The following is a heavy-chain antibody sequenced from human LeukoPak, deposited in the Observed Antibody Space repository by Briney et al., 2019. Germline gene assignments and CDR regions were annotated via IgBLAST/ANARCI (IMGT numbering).Heavy chain of an antibody. CDR2: INTSGRT. J-gene: IGHJ3*02. CDR3: ARTLLPATRGAFDI. D-gene: IGHD2-2*01. CDR1: GGSISSGSYY. V-gene: IGHV4-61*02. Sequence: KTSETLSLTCTVSGGSISSGSYYWSWIRQPAGKGLEWIGRINTSGRTNYNPSLESRVTISVDTFKNQFSLNLSSVTAADTAVYYCARTLLPATRGAFDIWGQGTMVAVSS.